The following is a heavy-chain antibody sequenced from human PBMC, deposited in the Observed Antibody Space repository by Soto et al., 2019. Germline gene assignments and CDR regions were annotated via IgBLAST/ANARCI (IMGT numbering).Heavy chain of an antibody. V-gene: IGHV1-69*01. J-gene: IGHJ6*02. Sequence: QVQLVQSGAEVKKPGSSVKVSCKASGGTFNTYTISWVRQVPGQSLEWMGGIMPLYAKPTYAQPFLGRLTIGRGEPTSTGYMEFSRPRSGGPALFYCASPNYWSPGDGRIDVWGRGTAVSVSS. CDR2: IMPLYAKP. D-gene: IGHD3-3*01. CDR3: ASPNYWSPGDGRIDV. CDR1: GGTFNTYT.